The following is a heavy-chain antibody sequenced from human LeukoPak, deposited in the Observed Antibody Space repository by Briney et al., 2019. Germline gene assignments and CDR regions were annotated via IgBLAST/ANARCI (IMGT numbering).Heavy chain of an antibody. CDR2: ISYDGSNK. D-gene: IGHD5-12*01. V-gene: IGHV3-30*18. J-gene: IGHJ4*02. Sequence: GGSLRLSCAASGFTFSSYGMHWVRQAPGKGLEWVAVISYDGSNKYYADSVKGRFTISRDNSKNTLYLQMNSLRAEDTAVYYCAKEISYIVATLYYFDYWGQGTLVTVSS. CDR1: GFTFSSYG. CDR3: AKEISYIVATLYYFDY.